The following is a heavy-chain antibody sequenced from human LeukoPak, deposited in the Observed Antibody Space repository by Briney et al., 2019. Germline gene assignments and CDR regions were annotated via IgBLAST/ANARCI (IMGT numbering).Heavy chain of an antibody. CDR2: IYYSGST. J-gene: IGHJ4*02. D-gene: IGHD2-21*02. Sequence: SSETLSLTCTVSGGSISSYYWSWIRQPPGKGLEWIGYIYYSGSTNYNPSLKSRVTISVDTSKNQFSLKLSSVTAADTAVYYCARGSYCGGDCSDYFDYWGQGTLVTVSS. V-gene: IGHV4-59*01. CDR1: GGSISSYY. CDR3: ARGSYCGGDCSDYFDY.